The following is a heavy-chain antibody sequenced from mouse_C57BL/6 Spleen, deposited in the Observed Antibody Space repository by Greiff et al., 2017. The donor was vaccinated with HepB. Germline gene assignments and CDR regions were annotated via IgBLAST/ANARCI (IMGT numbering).Heavy chain of an antibody. CDR1: GYAFSSYW. CDR2: IYPGDGDT. CDR3: AGIYEGDAMDY. D-gene: IGHD2-3*01. V-gene: IGHV1-80*01. J-gene: IGHJ4*01. Sequence: VQLQQSGAELVKPGASVKISCKASGYAFSSYWMNWVKQRPGKGLEWIGQIYPGDGDTNYNGKFKGKATLTADKSSSTAYMQLSSLTSEDSAVYFCAGIYEGDAMDYWGQGTSVTVSS.